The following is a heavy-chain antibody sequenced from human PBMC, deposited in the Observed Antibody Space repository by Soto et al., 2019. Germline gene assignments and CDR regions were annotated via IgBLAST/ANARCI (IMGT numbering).Heavy chain of an antibody. Sequence: PSETLSLTCAVSGGSISSGGYCWSWIRQPPGKGLEWIGYIYHSGSTYYNPSLKSRVTISVDRSKNQFSPKLSSVTAADTAVYYCARGGCSSTSCYDYWGQGTLVTVSS. CDR2: IYHSGST. CDR1: GGSISSGGYC. CDR3: ARGGCSSTSCYDY. D-gene: IGHD2-2*01. V-gene: IGHV4-30-2*01. J-gene: IGHJ4*02.